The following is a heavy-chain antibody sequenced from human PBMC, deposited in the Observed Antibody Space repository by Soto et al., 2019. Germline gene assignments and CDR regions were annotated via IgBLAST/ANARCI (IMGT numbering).Heavy chain of an antibody. D-gene: IGHD2-15*01. V-gene: IGHV4-30-4*01. CDR1: GGSISSGDYY. CDR3: ARGPATQPYYFDY. Sequence: QVQLQESGPGLVKPSQTLSLTCTVSGGSISSGDYYWSWIRQPPGKGLEWIGYIYYSGSTYYNPSLKSRVTISVETSKNQFSLKLSSVTAADTAVYYCARGPATQPYYFDYWGQGTLVTVSS. CDR2: IYYSGST. J-gene: IGHJ4*02.